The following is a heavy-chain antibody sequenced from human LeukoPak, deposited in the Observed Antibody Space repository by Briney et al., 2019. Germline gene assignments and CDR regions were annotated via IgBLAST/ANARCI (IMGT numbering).Heavy chain of an antibody. CDR2: IYSGGST. V-gene: IGHV3-53*01. CDR1: HFTVSSNY. D-gene: IGHD6-19*01. Sequence: GGSLRLSCTTAHFTVSSNYMSWVRQAPGKGLEWVSLIYSGGSTYSADSVKGRFTISRDNSKNTLYLQMNSLRADDTAMYYCARVRGWPPYYFDYWGQGTLVTVSS. CDR3: ARVRGWPPYYFDY. J-gene: IGHJ4*02.